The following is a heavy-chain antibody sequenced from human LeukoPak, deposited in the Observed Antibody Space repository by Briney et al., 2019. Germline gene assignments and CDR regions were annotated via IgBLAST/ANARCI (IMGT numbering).Heavy chain of an antibody. J-gene: IGHJ6*02. Sequence: GGSLRLSCAASGFTFSSYSMNWVRQAPGKGLEWVSVIYSGGSTYYADSVKGRFTVSRDNSKNTLYLQMNSLRAEDTAVYYCARGPTTTQYYYYGMDVWGQGTTVTVSS. CDR3: ARGPTTTQYYYYGMDV. V-gene: IGHV3-53*01. D-gene: IGHD4-17*01. CDR1: GFTFSSYS. CDR2: IYSGGST.